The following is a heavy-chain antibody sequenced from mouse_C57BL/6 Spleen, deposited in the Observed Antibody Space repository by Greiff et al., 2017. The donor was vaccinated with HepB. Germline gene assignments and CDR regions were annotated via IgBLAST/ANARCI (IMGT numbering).Heavy chain of an antibody. CDR2: INPSSGYT. Sequence: QVQLQQSGAELAKPGASVKLSCKASGYTFTSYWMHWVNQRPGQGLEWIGYINPSSGYTKYNQKFKDKATLTADKSSSTAYMQLSSLTYEDSAVYYCARDYGSSFYYFDYWGQGTTLTVSS. D-gene: IGHD1-1*01. CDR1: GYTFTSYW. CDR3: ARDYGSSFYYFDY. V-gene: IGHV1-7*01. J-gene: IGHJ2*01.